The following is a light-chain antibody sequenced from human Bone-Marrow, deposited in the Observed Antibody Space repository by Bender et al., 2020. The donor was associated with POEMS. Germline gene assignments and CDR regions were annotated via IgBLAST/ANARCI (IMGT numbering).Light chain of an antibody. J-gene: IGLJ2*01. CDR2: DDT. Sequence: ARISCGDKRVVGYSLHWSQQRPGQAPVLVVFDDTARPSGISQRFSGSNSGNTGTLTISRVEAGDEADYYCFSAVDDNGLFGGGTRLTVL. CDR3: FSAVDDNGL. V-gene: IGLV3-21*02. CDR1: RVVGYS.